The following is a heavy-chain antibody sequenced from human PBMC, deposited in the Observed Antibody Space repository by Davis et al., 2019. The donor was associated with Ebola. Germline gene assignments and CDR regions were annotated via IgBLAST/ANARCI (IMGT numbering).Heavy chain of an antibody. J-gene: IGHJ4*02. CDR2: ISGSGETT. D-gene: IGHD5-18*01. CDR3: AAYSYGTFLFPDY. V-gene: IGHV3-23*01. CDR1: GFTFSVYA. Sequence: PGGSLRLSCAASGFTFSVYAMSWVRQAPGKGLEWVSVISGSGETTYYADSVKGQFTISRDNSKNTVYLEMNSLRAEDTAIYYCAAYSYGTFLFPDYWGQGTLVTVSS.